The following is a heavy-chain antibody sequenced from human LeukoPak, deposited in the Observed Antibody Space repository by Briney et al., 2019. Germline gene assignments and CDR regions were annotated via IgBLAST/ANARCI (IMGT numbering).Heavy chain of an antibody. CDR3: AREPLYYYGSGSYRQTIDY. V-gene: IGHV1-2*02. CDR2: INPNSGGT. J-gene: IGHJ4*02. CDR1: GYTFTGYY. Sequence: ASVKVSCKASGYTFTGYYMHWVRQAPGQGLEWMGWINPNSGGTNYAQKFQGRVTMTRDTSISTAYMELSRLRSDDTAVYYCAREPLYYYGSGSYRQTIDYWGQGTLVTVSS. D-gene: IGHD3-10*01.